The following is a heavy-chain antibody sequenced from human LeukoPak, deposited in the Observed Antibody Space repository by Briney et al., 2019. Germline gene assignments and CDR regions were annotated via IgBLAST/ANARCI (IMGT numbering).Heavy chain of an antibody. CDR2: ISGSGGST. CDR1: GFAFNNYV. CDR3: AKDVQSWPTYFDY. V-gene: IGHV3-23*01. Sequence: GGSLRLSCAASGFAFNNYVMSWVRQAPGKGLEWVSSISGSGGSTYYTDSVKGRFTISRDNSRNSLYLQMNSLRGEDSAVYYCAKDVQSWPTYFDYWGQGTLVTVSS. D-gene: IGHD1-1*01. J-gene: IGHJ4*02.